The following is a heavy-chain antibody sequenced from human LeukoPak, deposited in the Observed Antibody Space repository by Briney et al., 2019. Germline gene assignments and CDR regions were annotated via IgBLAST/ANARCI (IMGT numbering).Heavy chain of an antibody. D-gene: IGHD2-21*01. V-gene: IGHV4-30-4*01. CDR1: GGSISSGDYY. J-gene: IGHJ4*02. CDR2: IYYSGST. Sequence: SQTLSLTCTVSGGSISSGDYYWSWIRQPPGKGLEWIGYIYYSGSTYYNPSLKSRVTISVDTSKNQFSLKLSSVTAADTAGYYCARDLWGGNYFDYWGQGTLVTVSS. CDR3: ARDLWGGNYFDY.